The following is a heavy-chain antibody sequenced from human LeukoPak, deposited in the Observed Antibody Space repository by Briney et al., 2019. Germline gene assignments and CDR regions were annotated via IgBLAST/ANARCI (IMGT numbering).Heavy chain of an antibody. CDR2: IYYSGST. V-gene: IGHV4-39*02. Sequence: PSETLSLTCTVSGGSISSSSYYWGWIRQPPGKGLEWIGSIYYSGSTYYNPSLKSRVTISVDTSKNQFSLKLSSVTAADTAVYSCARDLQDDISTSRFDPWGQGTLVTVSS. CDR3: ARDLQDDISTSRFDP. J-gene: IGHJ5*02. CDR1: GGSISSSSYY. D-gene: IGHD3-9*01.